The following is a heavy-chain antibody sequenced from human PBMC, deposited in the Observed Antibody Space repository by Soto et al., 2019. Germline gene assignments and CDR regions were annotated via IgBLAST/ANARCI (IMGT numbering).Heavy chain of an antibody. CDR1: GYGFAGYW. V-gene: IGHV5-10-1*01. Sequence: GESLKISCKGSGYGFAGYWITWVRQKPGKGLEWMGRIDPSDSQTYYSPSFRGHVTISVTKSITTVFLQWSSLRASDTAMYYCARQIYDSDTGPNFQYYFDTWGQGTPVTVSS. CDR2: IDPSDSQT. CDR3: ARQIYDSDTGPNFQYYFDT. J-gene: IGHJ4*02. D-gene: IGHD3-22*01.